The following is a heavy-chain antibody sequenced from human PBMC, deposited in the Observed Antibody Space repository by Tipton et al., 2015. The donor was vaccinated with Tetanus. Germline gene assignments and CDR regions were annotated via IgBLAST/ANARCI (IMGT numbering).Heavy chain of an antibody. CDR3: ARDPTRRFDY. Sequence: GSLRLSCAASGFTFSAYWMTWVRQAPGKGLERVANIKHDGSENYYVDSVKGRFTISKDNAKNSLYLQMNSLRAEDTAVYYCARDPTRRFDYWGPGTLVTVSS. V-gene: IGHV3-7*01. J-gene: IGHJ4*02. D-gene: IGHD1/OR15-1a*01. CDR2: IKHDGSEN. CDR1: GFTFSAYW.